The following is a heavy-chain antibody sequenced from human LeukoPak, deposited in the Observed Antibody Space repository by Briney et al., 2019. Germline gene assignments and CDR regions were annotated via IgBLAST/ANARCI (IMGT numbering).Heavy chain of an antibody. CDR2: IIPIFGTA. D-gene: IGHD3-22*01. CDR3: ARDPSTEKYYYDSSGYFDY. J-gene: IGHJ4*02. V-gene: IGHV1-69*05. Sequence: SVKVSCKASGGTFSRYGISWVRQAPGQGLEWMGGIIPIFGTANYAQKFQGRVTITTDESTSTAYMELSSLRSEDTAVYYCARDPSTEKYYYDSSGYFDYWGQGTLVTVSS. CDR1: GGTFSRYG.